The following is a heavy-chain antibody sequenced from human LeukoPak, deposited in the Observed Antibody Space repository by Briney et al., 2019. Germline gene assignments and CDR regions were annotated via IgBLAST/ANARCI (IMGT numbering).Heavy chain of an antibody. D-gene: IGHD3-10*01. J-gene: IGHJ4*02. CDR1: GFTFRTSG. CDR3: VKSVASGTYYNNDC. CDR2: ILSGGNT. V-gene: IGHV3-23*01. Sequence: QSGGSLRLSCAASGFTFRTSGMTWVRQAPGQGLEWVSSILSGGNTYYAESVKGRFTISRDNSKNTLYVQMNSLRAEDTAVYYCVKSVASGTYYNNDCWGQGTLVTVSS.